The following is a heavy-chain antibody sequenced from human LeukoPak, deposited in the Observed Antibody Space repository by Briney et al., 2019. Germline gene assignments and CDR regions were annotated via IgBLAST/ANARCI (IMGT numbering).Heavy chain of an antibody. J-gene: IGHJ4*02. CDR3: ARDYDGEYYFDY. V-gene: IGHV1-2*02. CDR1: GYTFTCYY. Sequence: GASVKVSCKASGYTFTCYYMHWVRQAPGQGLEWMGWINPNSGGTNYAQKFQGRVTMTRDTSISTAYMELSRLRSDDTAVYYCARDYDGEYYFDYWGQGTLVTVSS. D-gene: IGHD3-10*01. CDR2: INPNSGGT.